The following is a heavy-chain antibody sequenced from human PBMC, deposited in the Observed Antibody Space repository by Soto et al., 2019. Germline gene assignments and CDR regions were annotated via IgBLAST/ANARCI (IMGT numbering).Heavy chain of an antibody. CDR1: GGSISSYY. CDR3: ASGLVTTLHY. Sequence: SETLPLTCTVSGGSISSYYWSWIRQPPGKGLEWIGYIYYSGSTNYNPSLKSRVTMSVDTSKNQFSLKLSSVTAADTAVYYCASGLVTTLHYWGQGTLVTVSS. V-gene: IGHV4-59*12. D-gene: IGHD4-17*01. CDR2: IYYSGST. J-gene: IGHJ4*02.